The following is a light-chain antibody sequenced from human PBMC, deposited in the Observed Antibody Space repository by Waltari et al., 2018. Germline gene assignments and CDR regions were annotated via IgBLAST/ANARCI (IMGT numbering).Light chain of an antibody. CDR2: EVS. CDR3: SSHGGSNNFYV. CDR1: SSDIGRYNL. J-gene: IGLJ1*01. Sequence: QSALTQPPSASGSPGQSVAISCTGTSSDIGRYNLVSWYQQHPGKAPKLIIYEVSKRPAGAPDRFAGSKSGNTASLTVSGLQAEDEADYYCSSHGGSNNFYVFGTGTEVTVL. V-gene: IGLV2-8*01.